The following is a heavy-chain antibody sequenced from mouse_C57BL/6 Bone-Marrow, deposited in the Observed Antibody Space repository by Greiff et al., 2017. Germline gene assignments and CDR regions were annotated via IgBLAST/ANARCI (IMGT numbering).Heavy chain of an antibody. Sequence: EVKLVESGGGLVKPGGSLKLSCAASGFTFSSYAMSWVRQTPEKRLEWVATISDGGSYTYYPDNVKGRFTISRDNAKNNLYLQMSHLKSEDTAMYYCARDPLSYDYDWFAYWGQGTLVTVSA. CDR1: GFTFSSYA. V-gene: IGHV5-4*01. J-gene: IGHJ3*01. CDR3: ARDPLSYDYDWFAY. CDR2: ISDGGSYT. D-gene: IGHD2-4*01.